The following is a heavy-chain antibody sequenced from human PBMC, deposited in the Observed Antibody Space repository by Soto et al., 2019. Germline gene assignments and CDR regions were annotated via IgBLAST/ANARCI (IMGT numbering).Heavy chain of an antibody. V-gene: IGHV3-23*01. CDR1: GFTFSTYS. CDR2: LSGGGATT. J-gene: IGHJ4*02. D-gene: IGHD5-12*01. Sequence: EVQLLESGGGLVQPGGSLRLSCAASGFTFSTYSMAWVRQAPGKGLAWVSGLSGGGATTFYADSVKGRFTISVDNSNSTVYLQMNSLRVEDTAVYYCARWDGYGDEWGQGTLVTVSS. CDR3: ARWDGYGDE.